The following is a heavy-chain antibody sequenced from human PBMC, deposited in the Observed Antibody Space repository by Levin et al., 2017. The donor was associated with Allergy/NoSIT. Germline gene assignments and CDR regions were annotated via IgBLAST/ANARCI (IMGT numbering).Heavy chain of an antibody. CDR1: GFTFSSYW. V-gene: IGHV3-74*01. CDR2: INSDGSST. J-gene: IGHJ3*02. CDR3: ARALPHPGAFDS. D-gene: IGHD7-27*01. Sequence: GGSLRLSCAASGFTFSSYWMHWVRQAPGKGLVWVSRINSDGSSTSYADSVKGRFTISRDNAKNTLYLQMNSLRAEDTAVDYCARALPHPGAFDSWGQGTMVTVSS.